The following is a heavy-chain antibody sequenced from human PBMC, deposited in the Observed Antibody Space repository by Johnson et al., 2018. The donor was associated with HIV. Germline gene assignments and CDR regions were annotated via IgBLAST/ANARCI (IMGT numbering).Heavy chain of an antibody. CDR2: ISYDGSNK. CDR1: GFTFSSYA. J-gene: IGHJ3*02. Sequence: QVQLVESGGDLVNPGGSLRLSCAASGFTFSSYAMHWVRQAPGKGLEWVAVISYDGSNKYYADSVKGRFTISRDNSKNTLYLQMNSLRAEDTAVYYCARQGYYDSSGLDAFDIWGQGTMVTVSS. D-gene: IGHD3-22*01. V-gene: IGHV3-30-3*01. CDR3: ARQGYYDSSGLDAFDI.